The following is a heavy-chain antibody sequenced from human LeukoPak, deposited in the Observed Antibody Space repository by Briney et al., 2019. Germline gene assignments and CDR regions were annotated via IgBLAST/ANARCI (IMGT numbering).Heavy chain of an antibody. CDR1: GFTFSSYE. Sequence: PGGSLRLSCAASGFTFSSYEMNWVRQAPGKVLEWVSYISSSGSTIYYADSVKGRFTISRDNAKNSLYLQMNSLRAEDTAVYYCARAIALMVYAFDYWGQGTLVTVSS. D-gene: IGHD2-8*01. J-gene: IGHJ4*02. CDR2: ISSSGSTI. V-gene: IGHV3-48*03. CDR3: ARAIALMVYAFDY.